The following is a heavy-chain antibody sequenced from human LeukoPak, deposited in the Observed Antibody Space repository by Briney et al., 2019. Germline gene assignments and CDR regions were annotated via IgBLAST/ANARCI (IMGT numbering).Heavy chain of an antibody. CDR1: GGSLSSYY. Sequence: PSETLSLTCILSGGSLSSYYWSWVRQPPGKGLEWIGYIYTSGGTNYHPSLKSRVTISVDTSKNKFPLKLSSVTAADTAVYYCARHGAIYYYEGSGYYYFDYWGQGTLVTVSS. V-gene: IGHV4-4*08. CDR3: ARHGAIYYYEGSGYYYFDY. D-gene: IGHD3-22*01. CDR2: IYTSGGT. J-gene: IGHJ4*02.